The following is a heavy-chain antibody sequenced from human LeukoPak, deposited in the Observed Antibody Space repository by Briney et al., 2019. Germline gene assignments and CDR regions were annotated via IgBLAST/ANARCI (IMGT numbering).Heavy chain of an antibody. D-gene: IGHD6-13*01. CDR1: GGSINSGNYY. CDR3: ARSTGQHQLLYYYYYMDV. CDR2: IFTSGST. J-gene: IGHJ6*03. V-gene: IGHV4-61*02. Sequence: SETLSLTCTVSGGSINSGNYYWSWIRQPAGKGLEWIGRIFTSGSTNYNPSLKSRVTISVDTSKNQFSLKLSSVTAADTAIYYCARSTGQHQLLYYYYYMDVWGKGTTVTVSS.